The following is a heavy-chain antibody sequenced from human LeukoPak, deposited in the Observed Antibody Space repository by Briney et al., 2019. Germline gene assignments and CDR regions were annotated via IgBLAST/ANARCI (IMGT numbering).Heavy chain of an antibody. CDR3: ARGVEPLAANTLAY. D-gene: IGHD1-14*01. CDR2: LYSDGNT. Sequence: GGSLRLSCAASGFTVITNDMTWVRQAPGKGLEWVSVLYSDGNTKYADSVQGRFTVSRDNSRNTLYLEMNSLSPDDTAVYYCARGVEPLAANTLAYWGQGTLVTVSS. J-gene: IGHJ4*02. CDR1: GFTVITND. V-gene: IGHV3-53*01.